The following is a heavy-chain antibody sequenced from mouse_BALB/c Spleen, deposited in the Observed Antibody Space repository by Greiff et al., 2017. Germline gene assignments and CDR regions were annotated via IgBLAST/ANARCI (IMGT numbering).Heavy chain of an antibody. CDR2: ISTYYGNT. Sequence: VKLQQSGPELVRPGVSVKISCKGSGYTFTDYAMHWVKQSHAKSLEWIGVISTYYGNTNYNQKFKGKATMTVDKSSSTAYMELARLTSEDSAIYYCARSRGYYGPYAMDYWGQGTSVTVSS. J-gene: IGHJ4*01. CDR3: ARSRGYYGPYAMDY. V-gene: IGHV1-67*01. D-gene: IGHD1-2*01. CDR1: GYTFTDYA.